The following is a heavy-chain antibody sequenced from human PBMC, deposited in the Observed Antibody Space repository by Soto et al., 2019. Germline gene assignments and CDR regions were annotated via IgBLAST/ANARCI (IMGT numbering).Heavy chain of an antibody. V-gene: IGHV1-69*06. CDR3: ATHGATTMARGAMKHYYYVMDV. CDR1: GGIFSSFT. Sequence: SVKVSCKASGGIFSSFTISWVRQAPGQGLEWLGGIIPIFDTPTYAQNFQGRVTITADKSTSTVYMELSSLRSEDTAVYYCATHGATTMARGAMKHYYYVMDVWGQGTTVTVSS. CDR2: IIPIFDTP. J-gene: IGHJ6*02. D-gene: IGHD3-10*01.